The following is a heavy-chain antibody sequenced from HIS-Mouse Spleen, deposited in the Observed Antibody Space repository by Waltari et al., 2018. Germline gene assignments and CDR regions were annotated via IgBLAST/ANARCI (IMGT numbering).Heavy chain of an antibody. CDR2: ISSSSSTI. CDR3: ARDWALPTGDQRGDAFDI. V-gene: IGHV3-48*01. Sequence: VHGGGSLRLSCAASGFTFSSYSMNWVRQAPGKGLEWVSYISSSSSTIYYADSVKGRFTISRDNAKNSLYLQMNSLRAEDTAVYYCARDWALPTGDQRGDAFDIWGQGTMVTVSS. CDR1: GFTFSSYS. J-gene: IGHJ3*02. D-gene: IGHD7-27*01.